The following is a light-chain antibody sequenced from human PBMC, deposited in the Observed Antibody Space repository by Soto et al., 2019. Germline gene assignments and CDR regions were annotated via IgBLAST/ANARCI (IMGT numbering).Light chain of an antibody. CDR1: SSNIGSNT. V-gene: IGLV1-44*01. J-gene: IGLJ2*01. Sequence: QSVLTQPPSASGTPGQRVIISCSGSSSNIGSNTVHWYQQLPGTAPKLLIYSNYQRPSGVPDRFSGSKSGTSASLAISGLQSEDEADYYCAAWDDSLNVVAFGGGTKLTVL. CDR2: SNY. CDR3: AAWDDSLNVVA.